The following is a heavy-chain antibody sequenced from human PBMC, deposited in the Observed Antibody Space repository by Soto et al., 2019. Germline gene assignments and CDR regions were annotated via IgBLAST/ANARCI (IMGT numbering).Heavy chain of an antibody. Sequence: GGSLRLSCAASGFTFSSYAMSWVRQAPGKGLEWVSAISGSGGSTYYADSVKGRFTISRDNSKNTLYLQMNSLRAEDTAVYYCARSQLVGGYFDYWGQGTLVTVSS. J-gene: IGHJ4*02. CDR2: ISGSGGST. CDR1: GFTFSSYA. V-gene: IGHV3-23*01. CDR3: ARSQLVGGYFDY. D-gene: IGHD6-6*01.